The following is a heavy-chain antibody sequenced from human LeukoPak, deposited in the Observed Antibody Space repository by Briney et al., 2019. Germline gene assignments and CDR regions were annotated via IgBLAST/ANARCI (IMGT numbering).Heavy chain of an antibody. CDR1: GFSFNGRW. V-gene: IGHV3-74*01. CDR2: ISPTGSTT. Sequence: GGSLRLSCTASGFSFNGRWMHWARQLPGKGLVWVSRISPTGSTTSYADSVKGRFTVSRDNAKNTLYLQVNNLRAEDTAVYYCARGPNSNWSGLDFWGQGTLLTVSS. J-gene: IGHJ4*02. CDR3: ARGPNSNWSGLDF. D-gene: IGHD6-6*01.